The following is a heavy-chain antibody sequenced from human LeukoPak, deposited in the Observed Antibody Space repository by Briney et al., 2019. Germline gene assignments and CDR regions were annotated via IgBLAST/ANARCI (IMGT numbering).Heavy chain of an antibody. CDR1: GFTVSGNY. CDR3: ARLPPAGRYYYYYMDV. Sequence: GGSLRLSCAASGFTVSGNYMSWVRQAPGKGLEWVSVIYSGGSTYYADSVKGRFTISRDNSKNTLYLQMNSLRAEDTAVYYCARLPPAGRYYYYYMDVWGKGTTVTVSS. D-gene: IGHD6-13*01. V-gene: IGHV3-66*02. J-gene: IGHJ6*03. CDR2: IYSGGST.